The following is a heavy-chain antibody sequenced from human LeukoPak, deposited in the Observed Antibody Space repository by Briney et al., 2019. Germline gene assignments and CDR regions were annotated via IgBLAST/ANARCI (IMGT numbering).Heavy chain of an antibody. CDR1: GFTFGSYG. Sequence: GGSLRLSCAASGFTFGSYGMHWVRQAPGKGLEWVAAISYDGSYKYYADSVKDRFTISRDYSKNTLYLRMSSLRAEDTAVYYCARALLGGYGSGSLQGSAPNYWGQGTLVTVSS. J-gene: IGHJ4*02. V-gene: IGHV3-30*03. CDR2: ISYDGSYK. CDR3: ARALLGGYGSGSLQGSAPNY. D-gene: IGHD3-10*01.